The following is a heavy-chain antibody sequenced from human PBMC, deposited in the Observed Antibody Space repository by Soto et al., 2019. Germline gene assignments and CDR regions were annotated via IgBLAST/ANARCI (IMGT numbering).Heavy chain of an antibody. Sequence: PGGSLRLSCAASGFTFSNYAMNWVRQAPGKGLERVSGITGSGGTTFYADTVKGRFTISRDNSKNTVYLQMSSVRADDTAVYYCAKEYTSTSKGSFDYWGQGALVTVSS. CDR3: AKEYTSTSKGSFDY. D-gene: IGHD1-26*01. J-gene: IGHJ4*02. CDR2: ITGSGGTT. CDR1: GFTFSNYA. V-gene: IGHV3-23*01.